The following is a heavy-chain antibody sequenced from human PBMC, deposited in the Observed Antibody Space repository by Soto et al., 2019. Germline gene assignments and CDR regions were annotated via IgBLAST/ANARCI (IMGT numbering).Heavy chain of an antibody. CDR1: GYTLTELS. J-gene: IGHJ4*02. Sequence: ASVKVSCKVSGYTLTELSMHWVRQAPGKGLEWMGGFDPEDGETIYAQEFQGRVTMTEDTSTDTAYMELSSLRSEDTAVYYCATRITMVRGVIIRRGVKHGGPETIFDYWGQGTLVTVSS. CDR2: FDPEDGET. CDR3: ATRITMVRGVIIRRGVKHGGPETIFDY. D-gene: IGHD3-10*01. V-gene: IGHV1-24*01.